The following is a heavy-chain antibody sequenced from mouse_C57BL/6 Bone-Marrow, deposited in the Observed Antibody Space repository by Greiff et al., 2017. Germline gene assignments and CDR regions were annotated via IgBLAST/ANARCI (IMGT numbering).Heavy chain of an antibody. CDR2: ISSGSSTI. Sequence: EVQRVESGGGLVKPGGSLKLSCAASGFTFSDYGMHWVRQAPEKGQEWVAYISSGSSTIYYADTVKGRFTISRDNAKNTLFLQMTSLRSEDTAMYYCARNNGSSFRYFDVWGTGTTVTVSS. V-gene: IGHV5-17*01. CDR1: GFTFSDYG. CDR3: ARNNGSSFRYFDV. D-gene: IGHD1-1*01. J-gene: IGHJ1*03.